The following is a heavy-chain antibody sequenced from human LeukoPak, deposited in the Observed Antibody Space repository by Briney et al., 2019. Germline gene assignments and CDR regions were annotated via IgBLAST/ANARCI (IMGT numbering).Heavy chain of an antibody. CDR2: IYYRGST. CDR1: GGSISSYD. CDR3: ARRVYYDTSGLDY. J-gene: IGHJ4*02. Sequence: SETLSLTCTVSGGSISSYDWSWVRQPPGKGLEWIGYIYYRGSTNYNPSLRSRVTISVDTSKNQFSMKLRSVTAADTAVYYCARRVYYDTSGLDYWGQGTLVTVSS. D-gene: IGHD3-22*01. V-gene: IGHV4-59*01.